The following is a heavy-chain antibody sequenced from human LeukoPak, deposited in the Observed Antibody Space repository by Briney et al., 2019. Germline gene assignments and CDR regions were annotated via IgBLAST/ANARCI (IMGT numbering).Heavy chain of an antibody. J-gene: IGHJ3*02. CDR3: ARRRAHYYDSSGYYSRLQRAFDI. CDR2: IHHCGST. Sequence: SETLSLTCAVYGGSFSGYYYTWIRQPPGKGLEWIGEIHHCGSTNYNPSLKSRVTISVDTSKNQFSLKLSSVTAADTAVYYCARRRAHYYDSSGYYSRLQRAFDIWGQGTMVTVSS. V-gene: IGHV4-34*01. CDR1: GGSFSGYY. D-gene: IGHD3-22*01.